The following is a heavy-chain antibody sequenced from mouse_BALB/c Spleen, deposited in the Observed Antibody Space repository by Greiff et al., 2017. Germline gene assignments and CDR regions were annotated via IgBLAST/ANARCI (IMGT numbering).Heavy chain of an antibody. Sequence: EVKLMESGGGLVKPGGSLKLSCAASGFTFSSYAMSWVRQTPEKRLEWVATISSGGSYTYYPDSVKGRFTISRDNAKNTLYLQMSSLRSEDTAMYYCARPEETYYCDVWGAGTTVTVSS. J-gene: IGHJ1*01. CDR2: ISSGGSYT. CDR3: ARPEETYYCDV. V-gene: IGHV5-9-3*01. CDR1: GFTFSSYA.